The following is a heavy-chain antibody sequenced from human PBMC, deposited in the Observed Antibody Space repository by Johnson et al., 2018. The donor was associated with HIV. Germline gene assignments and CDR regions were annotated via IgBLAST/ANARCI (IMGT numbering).Heavy chain of an antibody. CDR3: ARESGGQYDALDI. CDR1: GFTVSSNY. D-gene: IGHD3-16*01. Sequence: EVQLVESGGGLVQPGRSLKLSCAASGFTVSSNYMSWVRQAPGKGLEWVSVMYSGGSTYYADSVKGRFTISRDNSKDTLALQMNSLRAEDTAVYYWARESGGQYDALDIWGQGTMVTVSS. CDR2: MYSGGST. J-gene: IGHJ3*02. V-gene: IGHV3-66*01.